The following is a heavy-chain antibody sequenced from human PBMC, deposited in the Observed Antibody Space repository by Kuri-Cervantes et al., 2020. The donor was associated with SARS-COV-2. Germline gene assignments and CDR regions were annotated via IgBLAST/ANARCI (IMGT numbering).Heavy chain of an antibody. CDR2: INSDGSST. Sequence: GESLKISCEASGFTFSSYWMHWVRQAPGKGLVWVSRINSDGSSTSYADSVKGRFTISRDNAKNTLYLQMNSLRAEDKAVYYCARGFLTWWGLGAFDIWGQGTMVTVSS. V-gene: IGHV3-74*01. J-gene: IGHJ3*02. CDR3: ARGFLTWWGLGAFDI. CDR1: GFTFSSYW. D-gene: IGHD3-3*01.